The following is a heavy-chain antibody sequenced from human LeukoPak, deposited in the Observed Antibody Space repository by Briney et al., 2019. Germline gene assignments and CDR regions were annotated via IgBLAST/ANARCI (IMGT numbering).Heavy chain of an antibody. CDR2: INPNSGGT. V-gene: IGHV1-2*02. Sequence: ASVKVSCKASGYTFTSYGISWVRQAPGQGLEWMGWINPNSGGTNYAQKFQGRVTMTRDTSISTAYKELSRLRSDDTAVYYCARDSPIGIVGATSDYWGQGTLVTVSS. CDR3: ARDSPIGIVGATSDY. D-gene: IGHD1-26*01. CDR1: GYTFTSYG. J-gene: IGHJ4*02.